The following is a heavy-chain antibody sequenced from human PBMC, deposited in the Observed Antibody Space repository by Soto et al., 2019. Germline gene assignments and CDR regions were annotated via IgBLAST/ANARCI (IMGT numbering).Heavy chain of an antibody. CDR2: IIPIFGTA. CDR3: ARRYYYDSSGFDAFDI. Sequence: SVKVSCKASGGTFSSYAISWVRQAPGQGLEWMGGIIPIFGTANYAQKFQGRVTITADKSTSTAYMELSSLRSEDTAVYYCARRYYYDSSGFDAFDIWGQGTMFTVSS. CDR1: GGTFSSYA. J-gene: IGHJ3*02. V-gene: IGHV1-69*06. D-gene: IGHD3-22*01.